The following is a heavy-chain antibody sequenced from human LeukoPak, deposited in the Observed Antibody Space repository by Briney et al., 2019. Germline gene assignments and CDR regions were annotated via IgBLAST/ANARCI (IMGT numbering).Heavy chain of an antibody. CDR2: TYYRSKWNH. V-gene: IGHV6-1*01. CDR3: ARLLSYTYYYGSGSHFDY. Sequence: SQTLSLTCAISGDSVSSNRVAWNWIRQSPTRGLEWLGRTYYRSKWNHDYGVLVRGRITIYADTSKNEFHLHLNSVTPEDTAVYYCARLLSYTYYYGSGSHFDYWGQGTLVTGSS. D-gene: IGHD3-10*01. J-gene: IGHJ4*02. CDR1: GDSVSSNRVA.